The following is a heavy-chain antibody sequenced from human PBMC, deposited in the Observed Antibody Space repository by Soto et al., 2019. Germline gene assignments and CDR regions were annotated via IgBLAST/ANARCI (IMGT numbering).Heavy chain of an antibody. Sequence: PGGSLRLSCTSSGFTVGDYAMRWFRQAPGKGVEWVGFIRSKAYGGTTEYAASVKGRFTISRDDSKSIAYLQMNSLKTEDTAVYYCTRQGLPYYYYYMDVWGKGTTVTVSS. J-gene: IGHJ6*03. CDR3: TRQGLPYYYYYMDV. V-gene: IGHV3-49*03. CDR1: GFTVGDYA. CDR2: IRSKAYGGTT.